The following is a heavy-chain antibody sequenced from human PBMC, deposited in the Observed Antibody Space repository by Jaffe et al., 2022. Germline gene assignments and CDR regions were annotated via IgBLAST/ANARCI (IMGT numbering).Heavy chain of an antibody. Sequence: QVQLQESGPGLVKPSETLSLTCAVSGYSISSGYYWGWIRQPPGKGLEWIGSIYHSGSTYYNPSLKSRVTISVDTSKNQFSLKLSSVTAADTAVYYCARGPLYYYGSGSYYKRRPPYYFDYWGQGTLVTVSS. V-gene: IGHV4-38-2*01. CDR2: IYHSGST. CDR1: GYSISSGYY. J-gene: IGHJ4*02. D-gene: IGHD3-10*01. CDR3: ARGPLYYYGSGSYYKRRPPYYFDY.